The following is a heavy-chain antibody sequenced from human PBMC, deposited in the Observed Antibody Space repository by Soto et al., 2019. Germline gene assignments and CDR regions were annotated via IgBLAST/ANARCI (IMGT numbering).Heavy chain of an antibody. D-gene: IGHD4-17*01. CDR3: ARLHYGDYIGGFDY. CDR2: IYYSGST. V-gene: IGHV4-39*01. Sequence: QLQLQESGPGLVKPSETLSLTCTVSGGSISSDSDYWGWIRQPPGKGLEWIGRIYYSGSTSYNPSLKSRVTMSVDTSKNQFSLKLSSVTAADTAVYYCARLHYGDYIGGFDYWGQGTLVTVSS. CDR1: GGSISSDSDY. J-gene: IGHJ4*02.